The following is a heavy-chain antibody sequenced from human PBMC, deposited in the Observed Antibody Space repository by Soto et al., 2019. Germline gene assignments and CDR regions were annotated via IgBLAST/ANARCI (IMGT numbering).Heavy chain of an antibody. V-gene: IGHV3-23*01. CDR2: VSGSGGDA. J-gene: IGHJ4*02. D-gene: IGHD2-8*02. Sequence: EVRLLESGGGLEQPGGSLRLSCEASGFTFSGYAMHWVRQAPGKGLEWVSGVSGSGGDADYADSVKGRFTITRDNSENTLYLQIHSLSVEDTAMYYCTTGSTGAEDDWGQGTLVTVSS. CDR3: TTGSTGAEDD. CDR1: GFTFSGYA.